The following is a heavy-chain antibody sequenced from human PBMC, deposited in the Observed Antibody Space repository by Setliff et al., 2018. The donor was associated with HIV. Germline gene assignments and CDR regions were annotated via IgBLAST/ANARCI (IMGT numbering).Heavy chain of an antibody. Sequence: SVKVSCKASGGTFSSYGISWVRQAPGQGLEWMGGIVPIPIFGTTKYAQRFQGRVTMTTDTSTSTAYMELRSLRSDDTAVYYCARQFLDWSNDYYSRYYMDVWGKGTTVTVSS. J-gene: IGHJ6*03. D-gene: IGHD3-3*01. CDR3: ARQFLDWSNDYYSRYYMDV. CDR2: IVPIPIFGTT. V-gene: IGHV1-69*05. CDR1: GGTFSSYG.